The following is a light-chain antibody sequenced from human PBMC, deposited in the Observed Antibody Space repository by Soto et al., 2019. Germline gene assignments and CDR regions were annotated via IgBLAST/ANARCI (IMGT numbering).Light chain of an antibody. Sequence: QTVVTQEPSFSVSPGGTVTLTCGLTSGSVSTSNYPSWHQQTPGQAPRTLIYSTNTRSSGVPDRFSGSILGNKAALTITGPKGNDEADDYCGLYTGSGIVLFGAGTQLTA. CDR1: SGSVSTSNY. J-gene: IGLJ7*02. V-gene: IGLV8-61*01. CDR3: GLYTGSGIVL. CDR2: STN.